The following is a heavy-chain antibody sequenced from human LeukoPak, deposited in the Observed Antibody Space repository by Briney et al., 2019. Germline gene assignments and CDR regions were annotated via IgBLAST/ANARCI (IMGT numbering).Heavy chain of an antibody. CDR2: INPNSGGT. CDR1: GYTFTGYY. CDR3: ARGDGRRLLRFLEWLFDYFDY. J-gene: IGHJ4*02. D-gene: IGHD3-3*01. V-gene: IGHV1-2*02. Sequence: GASVKVSCKASGYTFTGYYMHWVRQAPGQGLEWMGWINPNSGGTNYAQKFQGRVTMTRDTSISTAYMELSRLRSDDTAVYYCARGDGRRLLRFLEWLFDYFDYWGQGTLVAVS.